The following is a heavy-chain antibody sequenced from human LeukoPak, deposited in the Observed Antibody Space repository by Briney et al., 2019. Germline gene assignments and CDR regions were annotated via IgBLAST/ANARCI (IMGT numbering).Heavy chain of an antibody. CDR1: GYTFTGYY. V-gene: IGHV1-2*02. Sequence: ASVKVSCKASGYTFTGYYMHWVRQAPGQGLEGGGWINPNSGGTNYAQKFQGRVTMTRDTSISTAYMELSRLRSDDTAVYYCARDRFTMVRGVIVLTNWGQGTLVTVSS. CDR3: ARDRFTMVRGVIVLTN. D-gene: IGHD3-10*01. CDR2: INPNSGGT. J-gene: IGHJ4*02.